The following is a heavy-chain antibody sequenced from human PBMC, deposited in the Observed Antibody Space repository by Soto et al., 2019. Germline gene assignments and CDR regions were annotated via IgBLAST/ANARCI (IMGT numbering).Heavy chain of an antibody. CDR3: AKAPSRSPYGMDV. D-gene: IGHD2-2*01. CDR2: VSGSVDRT. CDR1: GLPFSLFA. J-gene: IGHJ6*02. V-gene: IGHV3-23*01. Sequence: GGSLRLSCTASGLPFSLFAMIWVRQAPGKGLEWVASVSGSVDRTYYADSVRGRFTISRDYSNKTGYLDMSSQRAEDTAVYHCAKAPSRSPYGMDVWGQGTTVTVSS.